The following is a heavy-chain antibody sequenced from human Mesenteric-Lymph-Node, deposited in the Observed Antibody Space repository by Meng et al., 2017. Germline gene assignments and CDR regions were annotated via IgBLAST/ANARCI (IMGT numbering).Heavy chain of an antibody. CDR2: SSAYNGNR. V-gene: IGHV1-18*01. CDR3: ARSGRDLYYEVGPIYYYDDLDV. Sequence: ASVKVSCKASGYTFTSYGISWVRQAPGQGLEWMGWSSAYNGNRNYAQKLQGRVTMTTDTYTSTAYMELSSLRSDDTDVYYCARSGRDLYYEVGPIYYYDDLDVWGQGTTVTVSS. J-gene: IGHJ6*02. D-gene: IGHD3-16*01. CDR1: GYTFTSYG.